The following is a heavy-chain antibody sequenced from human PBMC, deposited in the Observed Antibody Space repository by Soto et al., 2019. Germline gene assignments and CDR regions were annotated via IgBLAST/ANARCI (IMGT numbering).Heavy chain of an antibody. D-gene: IGHD3-3*01. CDR2: ISAYNGNT. V-gene: IGHV1-18*04. CDR1: GYTFTSYG. J-gene: IGHJ6*02. CDR3: ARGGGYYDFWSGYRPQYYYYGMDV. Sequence: QVQLVQSGAEVKKPGASVKVSCKASGYTFTSYGISWVRQAPGQGLEWMGWISAYNGNTNYAQKLQGRVTMTTDTATSTAYMELRSVRSDDTAVYYCARGGGYYDFWSGYRPQYYYYGMDVWGQGTTVTVSS.